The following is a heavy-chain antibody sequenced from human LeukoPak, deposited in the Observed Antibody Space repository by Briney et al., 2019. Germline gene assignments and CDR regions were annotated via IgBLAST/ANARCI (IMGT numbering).Heavy chain of an antibody. CDR3: AKEGQYYDFWSGYYNTEYFQH. J-gene: IGHJ1*01. D-gene: IGHD3-3*01. CDR2: INSNSRYI. CDR1: GFTFSSYS. V-gene: IGHV3-21*01. Sequence: GGSLRLSCAASGFTFSSYSMNWVRQAPGKGLEWVSSINSNSRYIFYTDSVKGRFTISRDNAKNSLYLQMNSLRAEDTAVYYCAKEGQYYDFWSGYYNTEYFQHWGQGTLVTVSS.